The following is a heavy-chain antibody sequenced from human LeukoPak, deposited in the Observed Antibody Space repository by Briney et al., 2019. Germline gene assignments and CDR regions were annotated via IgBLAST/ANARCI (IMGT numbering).Heavy chain of an antibody. CDR3: ARCGGDCYPGGAFDI. V-gene: IGHV3-53*01. CDR2: MYSGGNT. D-gene: IGHD2-21*02. Sequence: GGSLRLSCAASGFTVSGNYMSWVRQAPGKGLEWVSIMYSGGNTHYADSVKGRFTISRDNSKSTLYLQMNSLSAEDTAVYYCARCGGDCYPGGAFDIWGQGTMVTVS. J-gene: IGHJ3*02. CDR1: GFTVSGNY.